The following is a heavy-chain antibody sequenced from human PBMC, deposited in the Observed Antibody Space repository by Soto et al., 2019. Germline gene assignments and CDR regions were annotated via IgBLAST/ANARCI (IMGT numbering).Heavy chain of an antibody. CDR2: ISGSGGST. V-gene: IGHV3-23*01. J-gene: IGHJ6*04. Sequence: GGSLRLSCAASGFTFSSYAMSWVRQAPGKGLEWVSAISGSGGSTYYADSVKGRFTISRDNSKNTLYLQMNSLRAEDTAVYYCANGRDGFWSGRHHLVDVWGKGTTVTVSS. CDR1: GFTFSSYA. D-gene: IGHD3-3*01. CDR3: ANGRDGFWSGRHHLVDV.